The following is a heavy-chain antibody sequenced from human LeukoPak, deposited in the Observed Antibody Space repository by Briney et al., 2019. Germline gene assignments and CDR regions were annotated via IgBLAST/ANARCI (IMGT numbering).Heavy chain of an antibody. CDR1: GFTCIFYA. CDR3: ASDRSGWFEANY. CDR2: ISYDGSNK. Sequence: GRYLIVYLASPGFTCIFYAIHRARHGPRLLLGRLAVISYDGSNKYYADSVKGRFTISRDNSKKALYLQMNSLRAEDTDVYYCASDRSGWFEANYWGQGTLVTVSS. D-gene: IGHD6-19*01. V-gene: IGHV3-30*04. J-gene: IGHJ4*02.